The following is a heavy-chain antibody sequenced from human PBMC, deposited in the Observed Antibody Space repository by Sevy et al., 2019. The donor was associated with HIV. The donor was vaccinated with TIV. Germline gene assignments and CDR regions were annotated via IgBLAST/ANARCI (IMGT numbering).Heavy chain of an antibody. CDR1: GFTFSDYY. D-gene: IGHD3-3*01. Sequence: GGSLRLSCAASGFTFSDYYMSWIRQAPGKGLEWVSYISSSGSNIYYADSVKGRFTVSRDNAKNSMYLQRNSLRAEETALYYWARDLHRGLSGSTSGYWGQGTLVTVSS. J-gene: IGHJ4*02. CDR3: ARDLHRGLSGSTSGY. V-gene: IGHV3-11*01. CDR2: ISSSGSNI.